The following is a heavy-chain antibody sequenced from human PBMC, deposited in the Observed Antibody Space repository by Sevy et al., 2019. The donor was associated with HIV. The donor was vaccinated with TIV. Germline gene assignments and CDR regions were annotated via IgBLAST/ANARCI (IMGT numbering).Heavy chain of an antibody. Sequence: GGSLRLSCAASGFTFSDYYMSWIRQAPGKGLEWVSYISSSGSTIYYADSVKGRFTISRDNAKNSLYLQMNSLRAEDTAVYCCARDRTPYYDILTGYHDAFDIWGQGTMVTVSS. J-gene: IGHJ3*02. CDR1: GFTFSDYY. CDR3: ARDRTPYYDILTGYHDAFDI. CDR2: ISSSGSTI. V-gene: IGHV3-11*01. D-gene: IGHD3-9*01.